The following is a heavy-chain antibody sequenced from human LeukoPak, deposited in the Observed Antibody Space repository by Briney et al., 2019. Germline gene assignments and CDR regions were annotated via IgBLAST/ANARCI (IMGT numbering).Heavy chain of an antibody. Sequence: ASVKVSCKASGYTFTGYYIHWVRQAPGQGLEWMGWINPDSGGTNYAQKFQGWVTMTRDTSISTAYMELSRLRSDDTAVYYCARPLFPAAAAAPHDAFDIWGQGTMVTVSS. CDR2: INPDSGGT. V-gene: IGHV1-2*04. J-gene: IGHJ3*02. CDR3: ARPLFPAAAAAPHDAFDI. CDR1: GYTFTGYY. D-gene: IGHD6-13*01.